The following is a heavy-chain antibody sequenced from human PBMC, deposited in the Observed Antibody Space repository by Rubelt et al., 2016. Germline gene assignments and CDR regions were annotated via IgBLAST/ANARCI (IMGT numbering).Heavy chain of an antibody. CDR2: INHSGST. D-gene: IGHD3-22*01. CDR3: ARGKEGLGVTMMDY. CDR1: GGSFSGYY. V-gene: IGHV4-34*01. Sequence: QVQLQQWGAGLLKPSETLSLTCAVYGGSFSGYYWSWIRQPPGKGLEWIGEINHSGSTNYNPSLKSLVTISVDTSQNQFSLKLSSVTAADTAVYYCARGKEGLGVTMMDYWGQGTLVTVSS. J-gene: IGHJ4*02.